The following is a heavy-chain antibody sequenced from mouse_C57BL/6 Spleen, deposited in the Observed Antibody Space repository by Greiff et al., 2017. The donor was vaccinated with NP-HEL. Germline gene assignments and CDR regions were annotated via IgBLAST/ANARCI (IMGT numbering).Heavy chain of an antibody. CDR3: TTDYGSSYVYFDY. Sequence: VQLQQSGAELVRPGASVKLSCTASGFNIKDYYMHWVKQRPEQGLEWIGRIDPEDGDTEYAPKFQGKATMTADTSSNTAYLQLSSLTSEDTAVYYCTTDYGSSYVYFDYWGQGTTLTVSS. CDR1: GFNIKDYY. J-gene: IGHJ2*01. CDR2: IDPEDGDT. D-gene: IGHD1-1*01. V-gene: IGHV14-1*01.